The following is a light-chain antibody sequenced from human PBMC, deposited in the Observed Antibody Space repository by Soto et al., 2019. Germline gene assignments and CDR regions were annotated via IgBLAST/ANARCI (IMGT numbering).Light chain of an antibody. V-gene: IGLV8-61*01. CDR3: ILYMKSGIWV. Sequence: QTVVTQEPSFSVSPGGTVTLTCGLSSGSISTSFYPTWYQQTPGQAPRTLIYNTNTRSSGVPDRFSGSILGNKAALTITGAQADDESDYHCILYMKSGIWVFGGGTKLTVL. CDR2: NTN. J-gene: IGLJ2*01. CDR1: SGSISTSFY.